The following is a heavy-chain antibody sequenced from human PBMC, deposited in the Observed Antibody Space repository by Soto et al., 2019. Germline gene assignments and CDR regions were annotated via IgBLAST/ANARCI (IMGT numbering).Heavy chain of an antibody. CDR2: ISYDGSNK. J-gene: IGHJ6*02. D-gene: IGHD5-18*01. CDR3: ARGIQLWRSYGMDV. V-gene: IGHV3-30-3*01. CDR1: GFTFSSYA. Sequence: QVQLVESGGGVVQPGRSLRHSCAASGFTFSSYAMHWVRQAPGKGLEWVAVISYDGSNKYYADSVKGRFTISRDNSKNTLFLQMNSLRAEDTAVYYCARGIQLWRSYGMDVWGQGTTVTVSS.